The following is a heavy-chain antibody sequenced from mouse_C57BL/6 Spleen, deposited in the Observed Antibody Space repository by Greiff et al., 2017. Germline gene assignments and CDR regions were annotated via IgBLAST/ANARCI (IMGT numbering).Heavy chain of an antibody. D-gene: IGHD2-5*01. CDR2: ISGGGGNT. J-gene: IGHJ2*01. CDR3: ARHHYSNFFDY. V-gene: IGHV5-9*01. Sequence: EVQLVESGGGLVKPGGSLKLSCAASGFTFSSYTMSWVRQTPEKRLEWVATISGGGGNTYYPDSVKGRFTISRDNAKNTLYLQMSSLRSEDTALYYCARHHYSNFFDYWGQGTTLTVSS. CDR1: GFTFSSYT.